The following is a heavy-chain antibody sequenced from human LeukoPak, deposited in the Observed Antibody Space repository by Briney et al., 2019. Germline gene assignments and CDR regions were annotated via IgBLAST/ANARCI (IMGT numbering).Heavy chain of an antibody. CDR1: GFTFSSYS. J-gene: IGHJ4*02. CDR3: ARDQDLAVGLPWYFDY. Sequence: GGSLRLSCAASGFTFSSYSMNWVRQAPGKGLEWVSSISSSSSYIYYADSVKGRFTISRDNAKNSLYLQMNSLRAEDTAVYYCARDQDLAVGLPWYFDYWGRGTLVTVSS. V-gene: IGHV3-21*01. D-gene: IGHD6-19*01. CDR2: ISSSSSYI.